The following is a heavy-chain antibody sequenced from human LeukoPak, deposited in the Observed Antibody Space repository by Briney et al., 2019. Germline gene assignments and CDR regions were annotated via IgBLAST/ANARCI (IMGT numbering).Heavy chain of an antibody. J-gene: IGHJ4*02. V-gene: IGHV3-49*04. D-gene: IGHD3-22*01. CDR2: IRSKAYGGTT. CDR3: QYYYDSSGLLPPRSGDY. Sequence: PGRSLRLSCTASGFTFGDYAMSWVRQAPGEGLEWVGFIRSKAYGGTTEYAASVKGRFTISRDDSKSIAYLQMNSLKTEDTAVYYCQYYYDSSGLLPPRSGDYWGQGTLVTVSS. CDR1: GFTFGDYA.